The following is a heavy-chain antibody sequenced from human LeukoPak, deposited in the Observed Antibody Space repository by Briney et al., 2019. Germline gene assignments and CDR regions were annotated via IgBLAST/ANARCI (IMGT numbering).Heavy chain of an antibody. CDR3: ARVLRYYGSGTYIAWFDP. Sequence: GGSLRLSCAASGFTFSDYYMSWMRQAPGKGLEWVSYISSSGSTINYADSVKGRFTISRDNAKNSLYLQMNSLRAEDTAVYYCARVLRYYGSGTYIAWFDPWGQGALVTVSS. V-gene: IGHV3-11*01. J-gene: IGHJ5*02. CDR1: GFTFSDYY. CDR2: ISSSGSTI. D-gene: IGHD3-10*01.